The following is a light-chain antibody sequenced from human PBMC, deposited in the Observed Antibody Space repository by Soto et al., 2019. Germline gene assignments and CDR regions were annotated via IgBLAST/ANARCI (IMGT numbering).Light chain of an antibody. V-gene: IGLV2-14*03. J-gene: IGLJ2*01. Sequence: QSVLTQPASVSGSPGQSVTISCTGTSSDIGYYNYVSWYLQHPGKAPKVMIYDVSNRPSGVSNRFSGSKSGNTAALTISGLQAGDEGDYYCMSFTRSSVVFGGGTKVTVL. CDR2: DVS. CDR1: SSDIGYYNY. CDR3: MSFTRSSVV.